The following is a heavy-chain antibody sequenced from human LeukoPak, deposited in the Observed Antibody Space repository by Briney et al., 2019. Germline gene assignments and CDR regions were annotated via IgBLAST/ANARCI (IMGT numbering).Heavy chain of an antibody. D-gene: IGHD5-24*01. Sequence: SETLSLTCAVYGGSFSGYYWSWIRQPPGKGLEWIGEINHSGSTNYNPSLKSRVTISVDTSKNQFSLKLSSVTAADTAVYYCARDSQRWLQFYYYGMDVWGQGTTVTVSS. CDR2: INHSGST. CDR3: ARDSQRWLQFYYYGMDV. J-gene: IGHJ6*02. CDR1: GGSFSGYY. V-gene: IGHV4-34*01.